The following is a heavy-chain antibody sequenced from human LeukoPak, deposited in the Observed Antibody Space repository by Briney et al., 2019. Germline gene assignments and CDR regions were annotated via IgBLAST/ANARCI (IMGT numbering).Heavy chain of an antibody. CDR3: ARLVDTARENYFDY. CDR1: GYSFSTYW. V-gene: IGHV5-51*01. J-gene: IGHJ4*02. D-gene: IGHD5-18*01. Sequence: GESLKISCKGSGYSFSTYWIGWVRQMPGRGLEWMGTIYPGDSDTRYSPSFQGQVTISADKSISTAYLQWSSLKASDTAMFFCARLVDTARENYFDYWGQGTLVTVSS. CDR2: IYPGDSDT.